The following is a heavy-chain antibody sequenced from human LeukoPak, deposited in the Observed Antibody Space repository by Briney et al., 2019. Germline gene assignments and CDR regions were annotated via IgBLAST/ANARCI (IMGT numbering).Heavy chain of an antibody. J-gene: IGHJ4*02. V-gene: IGHV3-23*01. CDR1: GFTFTSFA. Sequence: PGGSLRLSCAASGFTFTSFAMSWVRQAPGKGLEWVSTISRSGVATYYANSVKGRFTISRDNSKNTLYLQMNSLRAEDTAVYYCARRAGAYTHPYDYWGQGTLVTVS. D-gene: IGHD3-16*01. CDR3: ARRAGAYTHPYDY. CDR2: ISRSGVAT.